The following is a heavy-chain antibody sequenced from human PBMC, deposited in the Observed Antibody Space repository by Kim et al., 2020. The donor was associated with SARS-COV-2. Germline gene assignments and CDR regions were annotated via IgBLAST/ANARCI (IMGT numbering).Heavy chain of an antibody. CDR1: GFTFSSYS. J-gene: IGHJ4*02. V-gene: IGHV3-21*01. CDR3: ARDEQWLDPFDY. D-gene: IGHD6-19*01. CDR2: ISSSSSYI. Sequence: GGSLRLSCAASGFTFSSYSMNWVRQAPGKGLEWVSSISSSSSYIYYADSVKGRFTISRDNAKNSLYLQMNSLRAEDTAVYYCARDEQWLDPFDYWGQGTLLPVSS.